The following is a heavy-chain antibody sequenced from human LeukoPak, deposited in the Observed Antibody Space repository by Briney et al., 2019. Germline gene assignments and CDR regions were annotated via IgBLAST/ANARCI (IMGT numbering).Heavy chain of an antibody. J-gene: IGHJ6*02. D-gene: IGHD2-2*01. CDR3: ARDGDCSSTSCYGYYYYGMDV. CDR2: VYSGGST. V-gene: IGHV3-66*01. Sequence: GGSLRLSCAASGFTVSSNYMSWVRQAPGKGLEWVSVVYSGGSTYYADSVKGRFTISRDNSKNTLYLQMNSLRAEDTAVYYCARDGDCSSTSCYGYYYYGMDVWGQGTTVTVSS. CDR1: GFTVSSNY.